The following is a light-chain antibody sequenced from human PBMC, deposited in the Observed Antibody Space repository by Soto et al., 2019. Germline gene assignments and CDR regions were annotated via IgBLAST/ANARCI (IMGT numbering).Light chain of an antibody. CDR2: DAS. CDR3: QQFDDLYT. Sequence: DIQMTQSPSSLSASVGDRVTITCQASQDINHFLNWYQQKPGKAPKLLISDASNLKTGVPSRFTGSGSGTHFNLTIRNLRPEDIATYYCQQFDDLYTFGQGTKVEI. J-gene: IGKJ2*01. V-gene: IGKV1-33*01. CDR1: QDINHF.